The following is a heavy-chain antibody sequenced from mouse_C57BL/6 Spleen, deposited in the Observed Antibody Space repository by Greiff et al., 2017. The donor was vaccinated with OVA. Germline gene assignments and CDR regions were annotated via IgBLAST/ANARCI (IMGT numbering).Heavy chain of an antibody. CDR1: GYTFTDYN. V-gene: IGHV1-22*01. CDR2: INPNNGGT. Sequence: EVQRVESGPELVKPGASVKMSCKASGYTFTDYNMHWVKQSHGKSLEWIGYINPNNGGTSYNQKFKGKATLTVNKSSSTAYMELRSLTSEDSAVYYCAELGRRVYWGQGTTLTVSS. CDR3: AELGRRVY. J-gene: IGHJ2*01. D-gene: IGHD4-1*01.